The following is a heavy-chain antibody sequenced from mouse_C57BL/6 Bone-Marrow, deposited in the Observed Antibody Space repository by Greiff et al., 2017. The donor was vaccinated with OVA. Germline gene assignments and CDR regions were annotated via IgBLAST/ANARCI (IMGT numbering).Heavy chain of an antibody. CDR3: TRGTVYFDY. CDR1: GFTFSSYA. D-gene: IGHD4-1*01. V-gene: IGHV5-9-1*02. CDR2: ISSGGDYI. Sequence: EVHLVESGAGLVKPGGSLKLSCAASGFTFSSYAMSWVRQTPEKRLEWVAYISSGGDYIYYADNVKGRITISKDNARNTLYLQMSSLKSEDTAMYYCTRGTVYFDYWGQGTTPTVSS. J-gene: IGHJ2*01.